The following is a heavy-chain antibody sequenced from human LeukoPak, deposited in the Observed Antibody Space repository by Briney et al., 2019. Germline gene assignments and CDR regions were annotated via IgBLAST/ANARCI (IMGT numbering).Heavy chain of an antibody. D-gene: IGHD3-16*01. J-gene: IGHJ4*02. V-gene: IGHV3-66*01. CDR2: IYSDGSA. CDR1: GFTVSNNY. Sequence: PGGSLRLSCAASGFTVSNNYMSWVRQAPGKGLEGVSVIYSDGSAHYADSVRGRFTISRDNSKNTLYLQMNSLRAEDTAVYYCARDLGSPWGYWGQGTLVTVSS. CDR3: ARDLGSPWGY.